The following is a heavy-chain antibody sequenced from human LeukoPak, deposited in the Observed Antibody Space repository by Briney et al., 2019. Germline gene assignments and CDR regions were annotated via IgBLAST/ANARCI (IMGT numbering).Heavy chain of an antibody. Sequence: PSETLSLTCAVYGESFNGYYWSWIRQPPGKGLEWIGEINHSGRTNYNPSLKSRVTTSVDTPKNQFSLKLNALAAADKAVYYCARRAVGATLDYWGQGILVTVSS. D-gene: IGHD1-26*01. V-gene: IGHV4-34*01. J-gene: IGHJ4*02. CDR3: ARRAVGATLDY. CDR2: INHSGRT. CDR1: GESFNGYY.